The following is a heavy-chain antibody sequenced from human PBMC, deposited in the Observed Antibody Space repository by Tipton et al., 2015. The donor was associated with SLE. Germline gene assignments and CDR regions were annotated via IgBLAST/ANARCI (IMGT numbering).Heavy chain of an antibody. D-gene: IGHD3-16*01. Sequence: GSLRLSCTTSGFTFGDYTMSWVRQAPGKGLEWVSLIYRGGSSTYSADFVKGRFTISRDNSKNTLYLQMNSLRVEDTAVYYCAKGSGLGIREAFDMWGQGTLVTVPA. CDR2: IYRGGSST. V-gene: IGHV3-23*03. CDR3: AKGSGLGIREAFDM. J-gene: IGHJ3*02. CDR1: GFTFGDYT.